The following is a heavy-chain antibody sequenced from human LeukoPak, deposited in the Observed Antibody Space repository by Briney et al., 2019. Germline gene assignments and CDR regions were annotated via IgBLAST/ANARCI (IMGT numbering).Heavy chain of an antibody. V-gene: IGHV3-30*02. Sequence: GGSLRLSCAASGFIFSSYGMHWVRQAPGKGLEWVAFIRYDGSKKYYADSVKGRFTISRDNSKNTLYLQMNSLRAEDTAVYYCARSYSSSWSSYYYYYYMDVWGKGTTVTVSS. CDR1: GFIFSSYG. CDR2: IRYDGSKK. J-gene: IGHJ6*03. D-gene: IGHD6-13*01. CDR3: ARSYSSSWSSYYYYYYMDV.